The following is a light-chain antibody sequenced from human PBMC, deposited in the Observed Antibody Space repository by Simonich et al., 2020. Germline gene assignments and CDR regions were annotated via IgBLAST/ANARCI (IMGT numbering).Light chain of an antibody. CDR1: QSISSY. V-gene: IGKV1-39*01. CDR2: AAS. Sequence: DIQMTQSPSFLFASVGDRVIITCRESQSISSYLNWYQQKQGKAPKHLIYAASSLQSGVPSRFSGSGSGTDFTLTISSLQPEDFATYYCQQANSFPLTFGGGTKVEIK. J-gene: IGKJ4*01. CDR3: QQANSFPLT.